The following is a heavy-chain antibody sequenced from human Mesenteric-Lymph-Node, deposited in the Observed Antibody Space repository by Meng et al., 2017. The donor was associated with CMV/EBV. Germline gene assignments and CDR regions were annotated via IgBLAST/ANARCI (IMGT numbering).Heavy chain of an antibody. CDR1: GYTFTGYY. Sequence: ASVKVSCKASGYTFTGYYIQWVRQAPGQGLEWMGWINPNSGATNYAEKFQGRVTMTRDTSISTAYMELSRLRSDDTAVFYCARGGPYSGSHHLHYYYGLDVWGQGTTVTVSS. CDR2: INPNSGAT. J-gene: IGHJ6*02. D-gene: IGHD1-26*01. CDR3: ARGGPYSGSHHLHYYYGLDV. V-gene: IGHV1-2*02.